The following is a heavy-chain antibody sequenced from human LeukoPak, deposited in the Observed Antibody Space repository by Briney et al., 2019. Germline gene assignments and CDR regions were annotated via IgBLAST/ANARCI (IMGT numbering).Heavy chain of an antibody. Sequence: ASVKVSCKASGYTFNSYAMHWVRQAPGQGLEWMGWINAGNGNTKYSQKFQGRVTITRDTSASTAYMELSSLRSEDTAVYYCARVHRIGASNWFDPWGQGTLVTVSS. J-gene: IGHJ5*02. CDR3: ARVHRIGASNWFDP. CDR1: GYTFNSYA. D-gene: IGHD1-26*01. V-gene: IGHV1-3*01. CDR2: INAGNGNT.